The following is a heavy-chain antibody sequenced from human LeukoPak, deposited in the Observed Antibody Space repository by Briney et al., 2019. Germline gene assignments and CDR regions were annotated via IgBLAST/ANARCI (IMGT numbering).Heavy chain of an antibody. J-gene: IGHJ4*02. Sequence: PGGSLRLSCAASGFTFSSYSMNWVRQAPGKGLEWVSSISSSSSYIYYADSVKGRFTISRDNAKNSLYLQVNSLRAEDTAVYYCARDWRVLAVAGAGFDYWGQGTLVTVSS. CDR1: GFTFSSYS. CDR3: ARDWRVLAVAGAGFDY. CDR2: ISSSSSYI. V-gene: IGHV3-21*01. D-gene: IGHD6-19*01.